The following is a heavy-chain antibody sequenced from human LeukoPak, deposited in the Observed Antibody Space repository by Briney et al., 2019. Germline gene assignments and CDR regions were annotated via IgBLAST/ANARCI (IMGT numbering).Heavy chain of an antibody. J-gene: IGHJ4*02. CDR2: INKDGGEK. CDR1: RFTFSNYW. Sequence: GGSLRLSCVASRFTFSNYWMTWVRQAPGKGLERVANINKDGGEKYYMESVKGRFTISRDNAKNSLYLQMNSLRAEDTAVYYCGLLAAGDYGSFDYWGQGTLVTVS. CDR3: GLLAAGDYGSFDY. D-gene: IGHD4-17*01. V-gene: IGHV3-7*01.